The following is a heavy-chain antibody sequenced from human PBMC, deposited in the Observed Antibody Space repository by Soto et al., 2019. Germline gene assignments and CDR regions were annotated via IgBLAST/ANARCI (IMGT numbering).Heavy chain of an antibody. CDR1: GFTFSNYA. V-gene: IGHV3-23*01. CDR2: ISGSGGST. CDR3: AKVPVGATGRFDY. Sequence: GSLKISCAGSGFTFSNYAMSWVRQAPGKGLAWVSAISGSGGSTYYADSVKGRFTISRDNSKNTLYLQMNSLRAEDTALYYCAKVPVGATGRFDYWGQGTLVTVSS. J-gene: IGHJ4*02. D-gene: IGHD1-26*01.